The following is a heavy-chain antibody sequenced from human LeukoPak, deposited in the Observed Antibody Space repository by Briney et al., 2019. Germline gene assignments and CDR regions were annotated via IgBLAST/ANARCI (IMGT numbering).Heavy chain of an antibody. J-gene: IGHJ4*02. Sequence: ASVKVSCKASGYTFTGYYMHWVRQAPGQGLDWMGWINPNGGGTTYAQKFQGRVTMTRDTSISTAYMELSGLGSDDTAVYYCARIVSHYSDTSGYYYFDYWGQGTLVTVSS. CDR2: INPNGGGT. CDR1: GYTFTGYY. V-gene: IGHV1-2*02. D-gene: IGHD3-22*01. CDR3: ARIVSHYSDTSGYYYFDY.